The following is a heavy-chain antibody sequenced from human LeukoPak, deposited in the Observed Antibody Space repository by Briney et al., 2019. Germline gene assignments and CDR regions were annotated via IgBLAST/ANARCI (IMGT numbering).Heavy chain of an antibody. V-gene: IGHV4-39*07. CDR1: GGSISSGGYY. J-gene: IGHJ4*02. CDR2: INHSGST. CDR3: AGSTVVTRLTCFDY. D-gene: IGHD4-17*01. Sequence: SETLSLTCTVSGGSISSGGYYWSWIRQPPGKGLEWIGEINHSGSTNYNPSLKSRVTISVDTSKNQFSLKLSSVTAADTAVYCCAGSTVVTRLTCFDYWGQGTLVTVSS.